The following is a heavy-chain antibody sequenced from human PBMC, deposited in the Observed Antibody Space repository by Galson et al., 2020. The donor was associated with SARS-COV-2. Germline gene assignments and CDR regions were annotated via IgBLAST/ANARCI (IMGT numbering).Heavy chain of an antibody. CDR1: GTSISSGSYS. V-gene: IGHV4-30-2*01. D-gene: IGHD6-13*01. CDR2: INHSGST. J-gene: IGHJ1*01. Sequence: SETLSLTCAVSGTSISSGSYSWNWIRQPPGKGLEWIGEINHSGSTNYNPSLKSRVTISVDTSKNQFSLKLSSVTAADTAVYYCARGSYSSSWYGSAEYFQHWGQGTLVTVSS. CDR3: ARGSYSSSWYGSAEYFQH.